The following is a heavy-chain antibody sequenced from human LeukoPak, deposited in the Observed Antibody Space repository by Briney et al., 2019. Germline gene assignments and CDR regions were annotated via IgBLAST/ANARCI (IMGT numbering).Heavy chain of an antibody. V-gene: IGHV3-30*18. J-gene: IGHJ5*02. CDR2: ISYDGSNK. D-gene: IGHD2-2*01. CDR1: GFTFSTYG. Sequence: PGGSLRRTCAASGFTFSTYGMHWVRQAPGKGLEWVAVISYDGSNKYYADSVKGRFTISRDNSKNTLCLQMNSLGPEDTAVYYCANLCDAWRKGTVVTVSS. CDR3: ANLCDA.